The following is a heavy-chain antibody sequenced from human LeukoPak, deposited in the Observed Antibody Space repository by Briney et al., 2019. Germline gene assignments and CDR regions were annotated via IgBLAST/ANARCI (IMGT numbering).Heavy chain of an antibody. CDR2: ISGTSSYT. CDR1: GFTFSDYY. J-gene: IGHJ4*02. V-gene: IGHV3-11*06. CDR3: ARLGSIAAAGTPDY. D-gene: IGHD6-13*01. Sequence: GGSLRLSCAASGFTFSDYYMSWIRQAPGKGLEWVSFISGTSSYTTYADSVKGRFTISRDNAKNTLYLQMNSLRGEDTAVYYCARLGSIAAAGTPDYWGQGTLVTVSS.